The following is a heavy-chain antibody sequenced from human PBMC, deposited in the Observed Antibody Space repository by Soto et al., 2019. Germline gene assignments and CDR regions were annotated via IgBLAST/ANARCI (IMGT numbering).Heavy chain of an antibody. CDR3: FKAEDGIRDL. Sequence: HQTPGKVLEWIGSVYYSGSTYYNPSLKSRVTVSVDTSKNQFSLNLSSVTAADTAVFFFFKAEDGIRDL. V-gene: IGHV4-39*03. J-gene: IGHJ2*01. CDR2: VYYSGST. D-gene: IGHD2-21*01.